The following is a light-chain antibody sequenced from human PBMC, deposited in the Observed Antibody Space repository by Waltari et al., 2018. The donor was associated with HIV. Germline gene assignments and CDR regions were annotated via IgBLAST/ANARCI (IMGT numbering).Light chain of an antibody. CDR2: DND. V-gene: IGLV1-51*01. Sequence: QSMLTQPPSVSAAPGQKVTISCSGSSSNLANNYVSWYQHLPGAAPKLVIYDNDNRPAGIPDRFSGSKSGASATLVITGLQTGDEGDYYCGTWDSSLNAGVFGGGNKLTVL. CDR3: GTWDSSLNAGV. J-gene: IGLJ3*02. CDR1: SSNLANNY.